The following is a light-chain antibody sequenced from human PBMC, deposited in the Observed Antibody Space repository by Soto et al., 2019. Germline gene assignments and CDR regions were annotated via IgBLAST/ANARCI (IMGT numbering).Light chain of an antibody. CDR3: QQYDNLWGA. V-gene: IGKV3-20*01. Sequence: EVVLTQSPGTLSLSPGESATLLCRASQSVTSNYLAWYQQKPGQAPRLLISAATSRATGIPDRFSGSGSGTDFTLAISRLEPEDFAVYYCQQYDNLWGAFGPGTTVDIK. CDR1: QSVTSNY. CDR2: AAT. J-gene: IGKJ3*01.